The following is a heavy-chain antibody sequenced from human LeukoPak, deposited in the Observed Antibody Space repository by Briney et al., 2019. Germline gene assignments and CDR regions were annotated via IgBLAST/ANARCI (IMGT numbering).Heavy chain of an antibody. V-gene: IGHV4-39*07. CDR2: IYYRGNT. J-gene: IGHJ2*01. Sequence: PSETLSLTCTVSGGSVDSNSYYWGWVRQPPGKGLEWIGNIYYRGNTYYSPSLKSRVTISVDTSKNQFSLKLSSVTAADTAMYYCARESITGTIAGLWGRGTLVTVSS. D-gene: IGHD1-7*01. CDR1: GGSVDSNSYY. CDR3: ARESITGTIAGL.